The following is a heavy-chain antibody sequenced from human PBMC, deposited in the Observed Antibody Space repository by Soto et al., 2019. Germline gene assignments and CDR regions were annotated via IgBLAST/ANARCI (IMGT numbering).Heavy chain of an antibody. D-gene: IGHD3-10*01. CDR1: GFTFSSYS. Sequence: EVQLVESGGGLVQPGGSLRLSCAASGFTFSSYSMNWVRQAPGKGLEWVSYISSSSSTIYYADSVKGRFTISRDNAKNSLYLQMNSLRAEDTAVYYCARGPKGYMVREVMLVGYMDVWGKGTTVTVSS. J-gene: IGHJ6*03. CDR3: ARGPKGYMVREVMLVGYMDV. V-gene: IGHV3-48*01. CDR2: ISSSSSTI.